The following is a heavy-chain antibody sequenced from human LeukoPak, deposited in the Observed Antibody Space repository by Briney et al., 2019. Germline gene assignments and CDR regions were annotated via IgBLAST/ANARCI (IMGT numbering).Heavy chain of an antibody. Sequence: GGSLRLSCAASGFTFSSYGMHWVRQAPGKGLEWVAFIRYDGSNKYCADSVKGRFTISRDNAKNSLYLQMNSLRAEDTAVYYCARPGNTGRNWYFDLWGRGTLVTVSS. CDR2: IRYDGSNK. D-gene: IGHD1-14*01. CDR3: ARPGNTGRNWYFDL. J-gene: IGHJ2*01. CDR1: GFTFSSYG. V-gene: IGHV3-30*02.